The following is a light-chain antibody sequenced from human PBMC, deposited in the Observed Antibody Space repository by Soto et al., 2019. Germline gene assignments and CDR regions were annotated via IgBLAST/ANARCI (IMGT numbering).Light chain of an antibody. CDR2: QVS. CDR1: SSDLGGYNF. V-gene: IGLV2-14*01. CDR3: CSYTSSSPYV. Sequence: QSALAQPASVSGSPGQSITISCTGTSSDLGGYNFVSWYQHHPGKAPKLMIYQVSNRPSGVSNRFSGSKSGNTASLTISGLQAEDEADYYCCSYTSSSPYVFGTGTKVPS. J-gene: IGLJ1*01.